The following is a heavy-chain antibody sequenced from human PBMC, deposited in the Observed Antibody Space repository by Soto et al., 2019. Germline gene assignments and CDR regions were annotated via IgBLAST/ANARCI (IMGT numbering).Heavy chain of an antibody. V-gene: IGHV3-21*01. Sequence: EVQLVESGGGLVKPGGSLRLSCAASGFTFSSYSMNWVRQAPGKGLDWVSSISSSSSYIYYADSVKGRFTISRGNAKNSLYLQMSSLRAEDTAVYYCARPSYRDAFDIWGQGTMVTVSS. J-gene: IGHJ3*02. CDR3: ARPSYRDAFDI. CDR2: ISSSSSYI. CDR1: GFTFSSYS. D-gene: IGHD2-2*01.